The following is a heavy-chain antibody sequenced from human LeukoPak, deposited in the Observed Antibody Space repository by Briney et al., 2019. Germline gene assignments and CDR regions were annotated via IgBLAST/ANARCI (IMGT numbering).Heavy chain of an antibody. V-gene: IGHV4-38-2*02. CDR3: ASDPYGGIDY. J-gene: IGHJ4*02. CDR2: IYHSGST. CDR1: GYSISSGYY. D-gene: IGHD3-16*01. Sequence: SETLSLTCTVSGYSISSGYYWGWIRQPPGKGLEWIGSIYHSGSTYYNPSLKSRVTISVDTSKNQFSLKLSSVTAADTAVYYCASDPYGGIDYWGQGTLVTVSS.